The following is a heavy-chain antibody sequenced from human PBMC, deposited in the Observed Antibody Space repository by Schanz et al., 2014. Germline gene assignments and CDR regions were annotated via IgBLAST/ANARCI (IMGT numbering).Heavy chain of an antibody. J-gene: IGHJ4*02. V-gene: IGHV4-4*02. CDR3: ARDERDLPRSLFVF. D-gene: IGHD2-2*01. CDR1: GGFISSINW. CDR2: INNSGST. Sequence: QVQLQESGPGLVKPSGTLSLTCAVSGGFISSINWWSWVRQSPGTGLEWIGEINNSGSTNYNPSLKSRVTRPLDKSKRQFPLALNAVTAADTAVYYCARDERDLPRSLFVFWGQGTLVTVSS.